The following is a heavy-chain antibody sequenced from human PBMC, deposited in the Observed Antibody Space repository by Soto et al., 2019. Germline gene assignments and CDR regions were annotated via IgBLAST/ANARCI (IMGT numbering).Heavy chain of an antibody. CDR1: GFTFSDYY. J-gene: IGHJ4*02. CDR3: ARVGSGYYFDY. V-gene: IGHV3-11*05. Sequence: NPGGSLRLSCAASGFTFSDYYMSWIRQAPGKGLEWVSYISSSSSYTNYADSVKGRFTISRDNAKNSLYLQMNSLRAEDTAVYYCARVGSGYYFDYWGQGTLVTVSS. CDR2: ISSSSSYT. D-gene: IGHD3-22*01.